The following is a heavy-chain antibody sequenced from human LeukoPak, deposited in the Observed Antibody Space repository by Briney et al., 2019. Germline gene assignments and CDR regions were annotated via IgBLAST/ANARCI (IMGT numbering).Heavy chain of an antibody. Sequence: GGSLRLSCAASGFTFSNYAMSWVRQAPGKGLEWVSTISGSGGSTYYADSVEGRFTISRDSSKNTLYLQMSSLRVEDTAIYYCAKDLYTSSWYYFDCWGQGTPVTVSS. J-gene: IGHJ4*02. CDR1: GFTFSNYA. D-gene: IGHD6-13*01. CDR3: AKDLYTSSWYYFDC. CDR2: ISGSGGST. V-gene: IGHV3-23*01.